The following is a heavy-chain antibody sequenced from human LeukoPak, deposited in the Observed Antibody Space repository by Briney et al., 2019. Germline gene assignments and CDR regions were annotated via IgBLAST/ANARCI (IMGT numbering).Heavy chain of an antibody. Sequence: ASVKVSCKASGYTFTSYGISWVRQAPGQGLEWMGWISTYNGNRNYAQKLQGRVTLTTDTSTSTAYMELMSLRSDDTAVYYCAREAPPWTTARLPPDYWGQGTLVTVSS. D-gene: IGHD4-17*01. V-gene: IGHV1-18*01. J-gene: IGHJ4*02. CDR3: AREAPPWTTARLPPDY. CDR1: GYTFTSYG. CDR2: ISTYNGNR.